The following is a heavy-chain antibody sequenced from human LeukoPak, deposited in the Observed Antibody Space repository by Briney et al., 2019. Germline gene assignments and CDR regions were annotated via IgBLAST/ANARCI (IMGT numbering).Heavy chain of an antibody. Sequence: ASVKVSCKASGYTFTSYAMHWVRQAPGQRLEWMGWINAGNGNTKYSQEFQGRVTITRDTSISTAYMELSRLRSDDTAVYYCARDSGERGSGSYLIAYWGQGTLVTVSS. CDR3: ARDSGERGSGSYLIAY. CDR1: GYTFTSYA. V-gene: IGHV1-3*01. CDR2: INAGNGNT. J-gene: IGHJ4*02. D-gene: IGHD3-10*01.